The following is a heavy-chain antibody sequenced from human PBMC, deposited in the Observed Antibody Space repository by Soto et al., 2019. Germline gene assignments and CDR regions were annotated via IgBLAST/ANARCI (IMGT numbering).Heavy chain of an antibody. CDR3: ASPRPYSSSSWYFDL. V-gene: IGHV3-48*03. CDR1: GFTFSSYA. CDR2: ISSSGSTI. Sequence: GGSLRLSCAASGFTFSSYAMSWVRQAPGKGLEWVSYISSSGSTIYYADSVKGRFTISRDNAKNSLYLQMNSLRAEDTAVYYCASPRPYSSSSWYFDLWGRGTLVTVSS. J-gene: IGHJ2*01. D-gene: IGHD6-6*01.